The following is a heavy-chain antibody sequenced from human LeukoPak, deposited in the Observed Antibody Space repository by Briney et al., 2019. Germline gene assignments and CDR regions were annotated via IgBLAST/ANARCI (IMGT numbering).Heavy chain of an antibody. Sequence: GRSLRLSCAASGFTFSSYGMHWVRQAPGKGLEWVAVIWYDGSNKYYADSVKGRFTISRDNSKNTLYLQINSLRAEDTAVYYCVRDLNWAFDYWGQGTLVTVSS. D-gene: IGHD3-16*01. CDR3: VRDLNWAFDY. V-gene: IGHV3-33*01. J-gene: IGHJ4*02. CDR2: IWYDGSNK. CDR1: GFTFSSYG.